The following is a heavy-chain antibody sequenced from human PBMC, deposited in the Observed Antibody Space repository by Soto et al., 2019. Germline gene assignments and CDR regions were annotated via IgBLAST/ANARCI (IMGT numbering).Heavy chain of an antibody. V-gene: IGHV4-38-2*01. CDR3: ARVKKPNSYGYYYYGMDV. Sequence: SETLSLTCAVPGYSISSGYYWGWIRQPPGKGLEWIGSIYHSGSTYYNPSLKSRVTISVDTSKNQFSLKLSSVTAADTAVYYCARVKKPNSYGYYYYGMDVWGQGTTVTVSS. D-gene: IGHD5-18*01. J-gene: IGHJ6*02. CDR1: GYSISSGYY. CDR2: IYHSGST.